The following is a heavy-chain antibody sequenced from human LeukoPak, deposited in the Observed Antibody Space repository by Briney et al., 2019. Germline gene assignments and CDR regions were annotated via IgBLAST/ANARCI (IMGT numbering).Heavy chain of an antibody. Sequence: PGGSLRLSCAASRFTVSSNYMSWVRQAPGKGLEWVSVIYTDGSTKYADSVKGRFTISRDNSQNTLYLQMHSLRAEDTAVYYCARDRDGYNPFDYWGQGTLVTVSS. CDR1: RFTVSSNY. V-gene: IGHV3-66*01. CDR2: IYTDGST. D-gene: IGHD5-24*01. CDR3: ARDRDGYNPFDY. J-gene: IGHJ4*02.